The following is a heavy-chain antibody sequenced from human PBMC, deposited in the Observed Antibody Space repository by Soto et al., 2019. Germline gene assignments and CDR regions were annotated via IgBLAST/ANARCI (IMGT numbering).Heavy chain of an antibody. CDR2: VNAGNGST. D-gene: IGHD2-15*01. CDR1: GYTFTSYS. V-gene: IGHV1-3*01. J-gene: IGHJ4*02. CDR3: ARDILFDY. Sequence: ASVKVSCKASGYTFTSYSMHWVRQAPGQRLEWMGWVNAGNGSTKYSQKFQGRVTITRDTSASTAYMELSSLRSEDTAVYYCARDILFDYWGQGTLVTVSS.